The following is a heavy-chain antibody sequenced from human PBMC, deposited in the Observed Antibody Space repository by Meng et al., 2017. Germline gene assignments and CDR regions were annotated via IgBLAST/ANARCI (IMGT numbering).Heavy chain of an antibody. D-gene: IGHD3-9*01. CDR3: ASDSRFCDILTGYLVGAFDI. CDR1: GVSISSGSYY. CDR2: IYTSGST. V-gene: IGHV4-61*02. J-gene: IGHJ3*02. Sequence: SETLSLTCTVSGVSISSGSYYWSWIRPPAGQGLEWIGRIYTSGSTNYNPSLKSRVTISVDTSKNQFSLKLSSVTAADTAVYYCASDSRFCDILTGYLVGAFDIWGQGTMVTVSS.